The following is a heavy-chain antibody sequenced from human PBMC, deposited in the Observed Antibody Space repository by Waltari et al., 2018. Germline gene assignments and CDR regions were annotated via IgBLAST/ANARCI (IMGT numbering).Heavy chain of an antibody. J-gene: IGHJ4*02. Sequence: EVQLVESGGGSVQPGGSLRLSCAASGMTFSNYWMNWVRQDPGKGMEWVANIKQDGSEKNYVDSVEGRFSISRDNAQNSLYLQMNSLRAEDTAIYYCVTGLTTVTAKDYFDHWGQGALVTVS. V-gene: IGHV3-7*01. CDR2: IKQDGSEK. CDR1: GMTFSNYW. D-gene: IGHD4-17*01. CDR3: VTGLTTVTAKDYFDH.